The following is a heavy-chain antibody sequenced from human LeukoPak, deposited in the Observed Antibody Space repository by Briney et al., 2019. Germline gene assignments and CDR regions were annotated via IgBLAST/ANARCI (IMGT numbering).Heavy chain of an antibody. CDR1: GGSISSGDYY. J-gene: IGHJ3*02. Sequence: SETLSLTCTVSGGSISSGDYYWSWIRQPPGKGLEWIGYIYYSGSTYYNPSLKSRVTISVDTSKNQSSLKLSSVTAADTAVYYCARDPVPVSPHAFDIWGQGTMVTVSS. D-gene: IGHD2-2*01. CDR2: IYYSGST. CDR3: ARDPVPVSPHAFDI. V-gene: IGHV4-30-4*08.